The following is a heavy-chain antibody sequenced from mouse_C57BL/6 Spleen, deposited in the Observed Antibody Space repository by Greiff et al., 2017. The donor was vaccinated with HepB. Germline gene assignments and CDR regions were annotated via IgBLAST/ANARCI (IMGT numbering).Heavy chain of an antibody. Sequence: EVHLVESGGGLVKPGGSLKLSCAASGFTFSDYGMHWVRQAPEKGLEWVAYISSGSSTIYYADTVKGRFTISRDNAKNTLFLQMTSLRSEDTAMYYCARSGYDYDEYYFDYWGQGTTLTVSS. CDR3: ARSGYDYDEYYFDY. V-gene: IGHV5-17*01. J-gene: IGHJ2*01. CDR2: ISSGSSTI. D-gene: IGHD2-4*01. CDR1: GFTFSDYG.